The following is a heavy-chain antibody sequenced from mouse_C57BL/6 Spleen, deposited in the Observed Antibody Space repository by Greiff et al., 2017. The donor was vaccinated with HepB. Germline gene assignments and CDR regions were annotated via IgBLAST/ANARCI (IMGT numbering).Heavy chain of an antibody. CDR2: IYPGDGDT. CDR1: GYAFSSSW. J-gene: IGHJ4*01. Sequence: QVHVKQSGPELVKPGASVKISCKASGYAFSSSWMNWVKQRPGKGLEWIGRIYPGDGDTNYNGKFKGKATLTADKSSSTAYMQLSSLTSEDSAVYFCARTVCRAMDYWGQGTSVTVSS. CDR3: ARTVCRAMDY. V-gene: IGHV1-82*01. D-gene: IGHD1-1*01.